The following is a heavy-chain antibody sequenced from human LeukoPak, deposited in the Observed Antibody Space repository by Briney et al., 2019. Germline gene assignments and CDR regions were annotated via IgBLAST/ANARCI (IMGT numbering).Heavy chain of an antibody. D-gene: IGHD2-2*01. J-gene: IGHJ3*02. CDR2: INPSGGST. CDR1: GYTFTTYY. Sequence: ASVKVSCKASGYTFTTYYMHWVRQAPGQGLEWMGLINPSGGSTSYAQKFQGRVTMTTDTSTSTVYMELSSLRSEDTAVYYCARGYCSSNSCYGADAFDIWGQGTMVTVSS. V-gene: IGHV1-46*01. CDR3: ARGYCSSNSCYGADAFDI.